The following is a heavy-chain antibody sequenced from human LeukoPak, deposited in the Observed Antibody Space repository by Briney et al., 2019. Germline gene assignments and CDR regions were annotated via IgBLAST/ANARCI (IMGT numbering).Heavy chain of an antibody. CDR3: ARDYVDTAMVTNWFDP. D-gene: IGHD5-18*01. Sequence: GASVKVSCKASGYTFTGYYMHWVRQAPGQGLEWMGWINPNSGGTNYAQKFQGRVTMTRDTSISTAYMELSRLRSDDTAVYYCARDYVDTAMVTNWFDPWGQGTLVTVSS. J-gene: IGHJ5*02. CDR1: GYTFTGYY. CDR2: INPNSGGT. V-gene: IGHV1-2*02.